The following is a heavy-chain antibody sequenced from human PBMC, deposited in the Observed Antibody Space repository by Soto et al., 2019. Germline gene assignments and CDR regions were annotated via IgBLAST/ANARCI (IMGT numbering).Heavy chain of an antibody. V-gene: IGHV4-59*08. Sequence: ETLSLTCTVSGGSISSYYWSWIRQPPGKGLEWIGYIYYSGSTNYNPSLKSRVTISVDTSKNQFSLKLSSVTAADTAVYYCARAVGDPLYYLDYWGQGTLVTVSS. CDR1: GGSISSYY. J-gene: IGHJ4*02. D-gene: IGHD6-19*01. CDR3: ARAVGDPLYYLDY. CDR2: IYYSGST.